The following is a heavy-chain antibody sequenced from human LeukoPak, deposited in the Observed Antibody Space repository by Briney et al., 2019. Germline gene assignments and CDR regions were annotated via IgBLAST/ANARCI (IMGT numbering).Heavy chain of an antibody. V-gene: IGHV1-8*01. J-gene: IGHJ5*02. Sequence: EASVKVSCKASGYTFISYDINWVRQATGQGLEWMGWMNPNSGNTGYAQKFQGRVTMTRNTSISTAYMELSSLRSEDTAVYYCARFGRARNWFGPWGQGTLVTVSS. CDR2: MNPNSGNT. CDR3: ARFGRARNWFGP. D-gene: IGHD3-10*01. CDR1: GYTFISYD.